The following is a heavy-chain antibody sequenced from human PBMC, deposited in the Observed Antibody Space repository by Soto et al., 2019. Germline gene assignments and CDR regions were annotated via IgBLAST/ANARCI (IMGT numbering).Heavy chain of an antibody. CDR3: ARERGSTATFDY. D-gene: IGHD4-17*01. V-gene: IGHV1-3*01. CDR2: INAGSGGT. Sequence: GASVKVSCKASGYAFSRYAINWIRQAPGQGLEWLGWINAGSGGTKYSQNFQGRVTITRDTAASTVNLDLSSLRTEDTTKYYCARERGSTATFDYWGQGTLVTVSS. J-gene: IGHJ4*02. CDR1: GYAFSRYA.